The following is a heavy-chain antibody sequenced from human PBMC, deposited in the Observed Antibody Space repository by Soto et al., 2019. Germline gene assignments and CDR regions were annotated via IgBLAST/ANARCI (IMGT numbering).Heavy chain of an antibody. D-gene: IGHD5-18*01. J-gene: IGHJ6*02. CDR1: GYTFTGYY. CDR2: INPNSGGT. V-gene: IGHV1-2*04. Sequence: ASVKVSCKASGYTFTGYYMHWVRQAPGQGLEWTGWINPNSGGTNYAQRFQGWVTMTRDTSISTAYTELSRLRSDDTAVYYCASGHAWLLRPGMDVWGQGTTVTAP. CDR3: ASGHAWLLRPGMDV.